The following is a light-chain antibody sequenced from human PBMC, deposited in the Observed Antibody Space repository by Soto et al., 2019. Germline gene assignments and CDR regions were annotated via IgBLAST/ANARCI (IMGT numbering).Light chain of an antibody. CDR3: QHADSFPLIT. V-gene: IGKV3-20*01. CDR2: GAY. J-gene: IGKJ1*01. CDR1: QTVTGNN. Sequence: EIALTQSPGTLSLSPGARATLSRRASQTVTGNNLSWYQQKPGQAPRLIMYGAYNRATGVPDRFSGSGSGTDFTLTISSLQPEDFATYYCQHADSFPLITFGQGTKVDIK.